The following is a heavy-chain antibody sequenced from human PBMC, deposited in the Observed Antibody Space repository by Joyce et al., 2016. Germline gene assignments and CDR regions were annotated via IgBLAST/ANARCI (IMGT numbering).Heavy chain of an antibody. V-gene: IGHV5-51*01. Sequence: EVQLVQSGAEVKKPGESLKISCKASGYRFTSYWIGWVRQMPVKGLEWMGIIYPGDSDTRYSPSFEGPVTIAADKSVSTAYLRWSSLKASDSAMYYWAGPGSRGLEYWGQGTLVSVSS. D-gene: IGHD3-10*01. J-gene: IGHJ4*02. CDR1: GYRFTSYW. CDR3: AGPGSRGLEY. CDR2: IYPGDSDT.